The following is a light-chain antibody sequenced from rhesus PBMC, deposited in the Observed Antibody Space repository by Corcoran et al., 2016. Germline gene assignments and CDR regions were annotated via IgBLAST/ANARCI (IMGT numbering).Light chain of an antibody. CDR3: QQYYSTPLT. V-gene: IGKV4-1*01. J-gene: IGKJ4*01. CDR1: QSLLYSSNHKNY. Sequence: DIVMTQSPDSLAVSLGARVTINCKSSQSLLYSSNHKNYLAWYPQKPGQAPKLLIYWASTRESGVPNRFSGSGSGTDCTLTISGLQAEDVAVYYCQQYYSTPLTFGGGTKVEIK. CDR2: WAS.